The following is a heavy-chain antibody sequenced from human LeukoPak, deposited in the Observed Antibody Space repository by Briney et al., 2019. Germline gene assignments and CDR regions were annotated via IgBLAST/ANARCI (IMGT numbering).Heavy chain of an antibody. D-gene: IGHD3-10*01. V-gene: IGHV3-30*02. CDR3: AKRFRQSWGSYYSNAFEV. J-gene: IGHJ3*01. CDR1: GFTLSSSG. Sequence: GGALRLSCSASGFTLSSSGIHWVRQAPGKGLGWVAFIRHDGTSKYYAESVKGRFTISADNYKNTVYLQMNSLRPEDTAVYYCAKRFRQSWGSYYSNAFEVWGQGTMVTVSS. CDR2: IRHDGTSK.